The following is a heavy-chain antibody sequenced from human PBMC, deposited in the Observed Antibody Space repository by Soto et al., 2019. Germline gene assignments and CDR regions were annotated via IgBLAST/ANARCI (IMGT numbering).Heavy chain of an antibody. CDR2: ISYSGST. D-gene: IGHD3-22*01. V-gene: IGHV4-59*08. J-gene: IGHJ3*02. Sequence: SSETLSLTCSVSGGSISTYYWSWIRQPPGKGLEWIGYISYSGSTTYTPSLKSRVTMSADTSKNQFSLRLSSVTAADTAVYYCASSGGRYYYDPHAFDIWGQGAMVTVSS. CDR3: ASSGGRYYYDPHAFDI. CDR1: GGSISTYY.